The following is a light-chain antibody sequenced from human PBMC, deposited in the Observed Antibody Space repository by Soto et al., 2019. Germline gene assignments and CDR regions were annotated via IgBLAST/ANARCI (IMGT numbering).Light chain of an antibody. CDR2: EVS. Sequence: QSVLTQPASVSGSPGQSITISCTGTSNDVGGYNYVSWYQKHPDKAPQLMIYEVSNRPSGISSRFSGSKSGNTASLTISGLQAEDEADYYCSSYRSSSTPYVFGTGTKLTVL. CDR1: SNDVGGYNY. V-gene: IGLV2-14*01. J-gene: IGLJ1*01. CDR3: SSYRSSSTPYV.